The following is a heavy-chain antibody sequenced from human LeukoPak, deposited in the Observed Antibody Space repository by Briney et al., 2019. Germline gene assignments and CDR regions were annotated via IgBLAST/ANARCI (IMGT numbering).Heavy chain of an antibody. V-gene: IGHV4-59*01. Sequence: SETLSLTCTVSGGSISSYYWSWIRQPPGKGLEWIGYIYYSGSTNYNPSLRSRVTISVDTSKNQFSLKLSSVTAADTAVYYCARVEDGYKARFDYWGQGTLVTVSS. CDR2: IYYSGST. CDR1: GGSISSYY. J-gene: IGHJ4*02. D-gene: IGHD5-24*01. CDR3: ARVEDGYKARFDY.